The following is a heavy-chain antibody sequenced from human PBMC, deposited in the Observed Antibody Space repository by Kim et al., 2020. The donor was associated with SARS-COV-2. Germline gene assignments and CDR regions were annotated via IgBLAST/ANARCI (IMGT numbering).Heavy chain of an antibody. D-gene: IGHD2-15*01. J-gene: IGHJ6*04. CDR3: AKDQFDIVVMVAHRYGMDA. Sequence: GGSLRLSCAASGFTFSSYGMHWVRQAPGKGLEWVAVISYDGSNKYYADSVKGRFTISRDNSKNTLYLQMNSLRAEDTAVYYCAKDQFDIVVMVAHRYGMDAWGKGTTVTASS. V-gene: IGHV3-30*18. CDR1: GFTFSSYG. CDR2: ISYDGSNK.